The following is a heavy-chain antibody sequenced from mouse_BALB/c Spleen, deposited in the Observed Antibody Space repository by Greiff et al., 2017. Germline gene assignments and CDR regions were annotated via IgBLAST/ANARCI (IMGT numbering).Heavy chain of an antibody. D-gene: IGHD1-2*01. V-gene: IGHV5-6-5*01. CDR2: ISSGGST. Sequence: EVMLVESGGGLVKPGGSLKLSCAASGFTFSSYAMSWVRQTPEKRLEWVASISSGGSTYYPDSVKGRFTISRDNARNILYLQMSSLRSEDTAMYYCARGSTATGFDYWGQGTTLTVSS. J-gene: IGHJ2*01. CDR1: GFTFSSYA. CDR3: ARGSTATGFDY.